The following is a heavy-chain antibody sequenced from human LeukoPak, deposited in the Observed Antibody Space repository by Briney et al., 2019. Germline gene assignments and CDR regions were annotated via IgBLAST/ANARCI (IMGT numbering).Heavy chain of an antibody. Sequence: GGSLRLSCAASGFTFSSYAMSWVRQAPGKGLEWVSAISGSGGSTYYADSVKGRFTISRDNAKNSLYLQMNSLRAEDTAVYYCARDGYPFRPYFDYWGQGTLVTVSS. V-gene: IGHV3-23*01. J-gene: IGHJ4*02. CDR1: GFTFSSYA. CDR2: ISGSGGST. CDR3: ARDGYPFRPYFDY. D-gene: IGHD5-12*01.